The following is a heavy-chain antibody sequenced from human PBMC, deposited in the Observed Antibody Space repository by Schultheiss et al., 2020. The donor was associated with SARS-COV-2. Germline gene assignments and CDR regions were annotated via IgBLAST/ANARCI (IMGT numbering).Heavy chain of an antibody. J-gene: IGHJ4*02. CDR1: GFTFDDYA. Sequence: GGSLRLSCAASGFTFDDYAMHWVRQAPGKGLEWVSAISGSGGSTYYADSVKGRFTISRDNAKNSLYLQMNSLRAEDTAVYYCARDYGDYGPFDYWGQGTLVTVSS. CDR2: ISGSGGST. CDR3: ARDYGDYGPFDY. V-gene: IGHV3-23*01. D-gene: IGHD4-17*01.